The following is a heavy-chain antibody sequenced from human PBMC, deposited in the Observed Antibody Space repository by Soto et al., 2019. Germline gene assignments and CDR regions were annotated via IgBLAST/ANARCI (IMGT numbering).Heavy chain of an antibody. CDR3: ARDGRYYDILTGYYRDYYYYGMDV. V-gene: IGHV1-2*02. J-gene: IGHJ6*02. Sequence: QVQLVQSGAEVKKPGASVKVSCKASGYTFTGYYMHWVRQAPGQGLEWMGWINPNSGGTNYAQKFQGRVTMTRDTSISTAYMELSRLRSDDTAVYYSARDGRYYDILTGYYRDYYYYGMDVWGQGTTVTVSS. D-gene: IGHD3-9*01. CDR1: GYTFTGYY. CDR2: INPNSGGT.